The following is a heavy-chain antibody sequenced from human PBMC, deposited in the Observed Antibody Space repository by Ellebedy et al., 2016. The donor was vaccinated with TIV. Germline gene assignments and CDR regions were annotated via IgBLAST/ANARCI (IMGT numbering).Heavy chain of an antibody. Sequence: AASVKVSCKASGYAFTSRWLHWVRQAPGQGLEWLGLIKTRNGDTIYAQKFQGRVTLTRDTSISTAYMELNRLTPDDTAVYYCARDLGVPDDYWGQGTLVTVSS. J-gene: IGHJ4*02. CDR3: ARDLGVPDDY. CDR1: GYAFTSRW. V-gene: IGHV1-2*02. D-gene: IGHD3-10*01. CDR2: IKTRNGDT.